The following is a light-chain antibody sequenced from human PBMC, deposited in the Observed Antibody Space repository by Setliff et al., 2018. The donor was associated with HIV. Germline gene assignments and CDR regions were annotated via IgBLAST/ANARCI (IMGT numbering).Light chain of an antibody. Sequence: QSALTQPASVSGSPGQSITVSCTGTGGDIGGYNYVSWFRQHPGKAPKLVIYDVFYRPSGVPPRFSGTKSGNTASLTISGLQAEDEADYYCSSYTRSGSTYVFGTGTKVTVL. J-gene: IGLJ1*01. CDR3: SSYTRSGSTYV. V-gene: IGLV2-14*03. CDR2: DVF. CDR1: GGDIGGYNY.